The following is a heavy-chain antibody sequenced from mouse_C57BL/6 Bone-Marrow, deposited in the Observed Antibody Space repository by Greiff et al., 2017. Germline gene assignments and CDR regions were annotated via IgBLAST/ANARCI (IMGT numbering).Heavy chain of an antibody. D-gene: IGHD2-5*01. J-gene: IGHJ3*01. CDR3: ARPLYYNNYEAWFAY. CDR1: GFTFSDYY. Sequence: EVKLVESGGGLVQPGGSLKLSCAASGFTFSDYYMYWVRQTPEKRLEWVAYISNGGGSTYYPDTVKGRFTISRDNAKNTLYLQMSRLKSEDTAMYYCARPLYYNNYEAWFAYWGQGTLVTVSA. CDR2: ISNGGGST. V-gene: IGHV5-12*01.